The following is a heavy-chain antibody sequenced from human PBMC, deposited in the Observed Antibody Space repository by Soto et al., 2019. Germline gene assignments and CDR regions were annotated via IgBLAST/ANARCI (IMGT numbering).Heavy chain of an antibody. Sequence: GGSLRLSCAASGFTFSSYAMSWVRQAPGKGLEWVSAISGSGGSTYYADSVKGRFTISRDNSKNTLYLQMNSLRAEDTAVYYCAKDSPRPTTVTTWNWFDPWGQGTLVTVSS. J-gene: IGHJ5*02. D-gene: IGHD4-17*01. CDR3: AKDSPRPTTVTTWNWFDP. CDR2: ISGSGGST. CDR1: GFTFSSYA. V-gene: IGHV3-23*01.